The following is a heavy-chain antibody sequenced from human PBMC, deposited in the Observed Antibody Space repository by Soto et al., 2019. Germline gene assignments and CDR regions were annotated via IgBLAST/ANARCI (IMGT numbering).Heavy chain of an antibody. J-gene: IGHJ6*02. CDR1: GFRFSDYY. CDR3: ARDRDSSGYYGMDF. D-gene: IGHD6-25*01. V-gene: IGHV3-11*01. Sequence: QVQLVESGGGLVKPGGSLRLSCAASGFRFSDYYMSWIRQAPGKGLEWVSCITSSGSTIHYADSVKGRFTISRDNAKNPLYLQMNSLRAEDTAVYYCARDRDSSGYYGMDFWGQGTPVTVAS. CDR2: ITSSGSTI.